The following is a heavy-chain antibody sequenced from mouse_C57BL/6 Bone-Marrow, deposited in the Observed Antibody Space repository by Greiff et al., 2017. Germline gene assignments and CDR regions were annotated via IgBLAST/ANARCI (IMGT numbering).Heavy chain of an antibody. CDR3: AAQGLCLYAMDY. CDR2: ISSGGSYT. D-gene: IGHD3-2*02. CDR1: GFTFSSYG. J-gene: IGHJ4*01. V-gene: IGHV5-6*01. Sequence: EVQVVESGGDLVKPGGSLKLSCAASGFTFSSYGMSWVRQTPDKRLEWVATISSGGSYTYYPDSVKGRFNISRDNAKNTLYLQMNSLKSEDTAMYYCAAQGLCLYAMDYWGQGTSVTVSS.